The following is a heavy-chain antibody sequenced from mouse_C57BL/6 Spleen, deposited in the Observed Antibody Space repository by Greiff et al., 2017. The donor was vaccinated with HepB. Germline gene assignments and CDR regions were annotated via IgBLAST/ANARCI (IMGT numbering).Heavy chain of an antibody. J-gene: IGHJ1*03. Sequence: QVQLQQPGAELVMPGASVKLSCKASGYTFTSYWMHWVKQRPGQGLEWIGEIDPSDSYTNYNQKFKGKSTLTVDKSSSTSYMQLSSLTSEDSAVFYCARGARRWYLDVWGTGTTVTVAS. CDR1: GYTFTSYW. CDR2: IDPSDSYT. D-gene: IGHD3-1*01. V-gene: IGHV1-69*01. CDR3: ARGARRWYLDV.